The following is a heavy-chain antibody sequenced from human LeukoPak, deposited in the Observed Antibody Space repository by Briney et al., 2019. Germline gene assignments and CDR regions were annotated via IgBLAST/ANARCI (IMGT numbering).Heavy chain of an antibody. CDR1: GDSIRSTSYY. CDR2: IYYSGNT. J-gene: IGHJ6*03. D-gene: IGHD5-12*01. Sequence: SETLSLTCTVSGDSIRSTSYYWGWIRQPPGKGLEWIGSIYYSGNTYYNPSLKSRVTISVDTSKNQFSLKLSSVTAADTAVYYCARGFGGYDWGFYYYYYMDVWGKGTTVTISS. V-gene: IGHV4-39*07. CDR3: ARGFGGYDWGFYYYYYMDV.